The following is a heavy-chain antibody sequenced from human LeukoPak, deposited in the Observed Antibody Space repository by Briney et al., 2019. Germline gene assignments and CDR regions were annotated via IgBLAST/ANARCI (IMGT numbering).Heavy chain of an antibody. J-gene: IGHJ4*02. D-gene: IGHD3-10*01. CDR3: ARVSLVRGAPDYYFDY. CDR2: IYTSGST. Sequence: SETLSLTCTVSGDSLNNYYWSWIRQPAGKGLEWIGRIYTSGSTNYNPSLKSRVTMSVDTSKNRFSLKLSSVTAADTAVYYCARVSLVRGAPDYYFDYWGQGTLVTVSS. CDR1: GDSLNNYY. V-gene: IGHV4-4*07.